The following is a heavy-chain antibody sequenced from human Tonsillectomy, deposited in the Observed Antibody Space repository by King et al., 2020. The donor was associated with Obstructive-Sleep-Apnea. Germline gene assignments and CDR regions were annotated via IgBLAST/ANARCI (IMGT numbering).Heavy chain of an antibody. D-gene: IGHD6-13*01. CDR1: GFSFSNYA. V-gene: IGHV3-30*04. J-gene: IGHJ3*02. CDR3: ARDDWGYSSTFEAFDI. Sequence: VQLVESGGGVVQPGMSLRLSCAASGFSFSNYAMHWVRQAPGKGLEWVALMSKDGSNIQYADSVKGRFTISRDNSKNTLYLQMNSLRVEDTSVYYCARDDWGYSSTFEAFDIWGQGTMVTVSS. CDR2: MSKDGSNI.